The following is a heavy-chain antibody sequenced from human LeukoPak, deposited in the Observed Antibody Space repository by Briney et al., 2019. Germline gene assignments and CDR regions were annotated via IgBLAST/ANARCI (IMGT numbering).Heavy chain of an antibody. V-gene: IGHV3-21*01. Sequence: PGGSLRLSCAASGFTFSSYNMNWVRQAPGKGLEWVSSISSSSSYIYYADSVKGRFTISRDNAKNSLYLQMNSLRAEDTAVYYCARDLSSSWYSGGWFDPWGQGTLVTVSS. J-gene: IGHJ5*02. CDR2: ISSSSSYI. D-gene: IGHD6-13*01. CDR1: GFTFSSYN. CDR3: ARDLSSSWYSGGWFDP.